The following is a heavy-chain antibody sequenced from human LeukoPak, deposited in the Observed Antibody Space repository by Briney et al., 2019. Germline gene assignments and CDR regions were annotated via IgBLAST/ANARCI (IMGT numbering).Heavy chain of an antibody. CDR1: GYTFTGYY. Sequence: ASVKVSCKASGYTFTGYYMHWVRQAPGQGLEWMGWINSNSGGTNYAQKFQGRVTMTRDTSISTAYMELSRLRSDDTAVYYCARAGVLWFGELLKPFDYWGQGTLVTVSS. CDR2: INSNSGGT. V-gene: IGHV1-2*02. CDR3: ARAGVLWFGELLKPFDY. D-gene: IGHD3-10*01. J-gene: IGHJ4*02.